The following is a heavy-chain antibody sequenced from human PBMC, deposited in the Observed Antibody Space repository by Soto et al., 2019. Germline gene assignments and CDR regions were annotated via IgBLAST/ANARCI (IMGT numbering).Heavy chain of an antibody. Sequence: SETLSLTCTVSGGSISSSGYYWSWIRQHPGKDLEWIGYIYYSGSTYYNPSLKSRVTISVDTSKNQFSLKLSSVTAADTAVYYCARERYCGTTSCYIPGFFDYWGQGTLVTVSS. V-gene: IGHV4-31*03. J-gene: IGHJ4*02. CDR3: ARERYCGTTSCYIPGFFDY. D-gene: IGHD2-2*02. CDR2: IYYSGST. CDR1: GGSISSSGYY.